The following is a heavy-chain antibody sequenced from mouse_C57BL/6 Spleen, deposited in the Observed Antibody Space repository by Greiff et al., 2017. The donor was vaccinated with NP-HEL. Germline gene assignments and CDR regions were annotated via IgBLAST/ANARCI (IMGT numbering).Heavy chain of an antibody. CDR3: ALYYGNYETLAY. V-gene: IGHV1-55*01. D-gene: IGHD2-1*01. Sequence: QVQLQQSGAELVKPGASVKMSCKASGYTFTSYWITWVKQRPGQGLEWIGDIYPGSGSTNYNEKFKSKATLTVDTSSSTAYMQLSSLTSEDSAVYYCALYYGNYETLAYWGQGTLVTVSA. CDR2: IYPGSGST. CDR1: GYTFTSYW. J-gene: IGHJ3*01.